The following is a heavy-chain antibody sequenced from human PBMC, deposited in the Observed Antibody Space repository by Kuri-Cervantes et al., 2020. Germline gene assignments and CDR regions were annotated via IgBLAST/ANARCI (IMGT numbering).Heavy chain of an antibody. CDR3: ASGILWFGEV. V-gene: IGHV3-21*01. J-gene: IGHJ4*02. D-gene: IGHD3-10*01. CDR1: GFTFETYT. Sequence: GGFLRLSCAATGFTFETYTMSWVRQAPGKGLEWVSSISSSSSYIFYADSVKGRFTISRDNAKNSLYLQMNSLRAEDTAVYYCASGILWFGEVWGQGTLVTVSS. CDR2: ISSSSSYI.